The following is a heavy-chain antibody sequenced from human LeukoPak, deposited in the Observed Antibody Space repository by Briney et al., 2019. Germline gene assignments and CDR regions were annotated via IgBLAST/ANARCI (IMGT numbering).Heavy chain of an antibody. V-gene: IGHV3-11*04. CDR2: ISSSGSTI. Sequence: GGSLRLSCAASGFTFSDYYMSWLRQAPGKGLEWVSYISSSGSTIYYADSVKGRFTISRDNAKNSLYLQMNSLRAEDTAVYYCARMQRGGYDNLFDYWGQGTLVTVSS. CDR3: ARMQRGGYDNLFDY. CDR1: GFTFSDYY. J-gene: IGHJ4*02. D-gene: IGHD5-12*01.